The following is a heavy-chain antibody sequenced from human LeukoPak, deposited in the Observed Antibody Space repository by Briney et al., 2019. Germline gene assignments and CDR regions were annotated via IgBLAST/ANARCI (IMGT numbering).Heavy chain of an antibody. V-gene: IGHV3-23*01. CDR1: GFTFSRYA. D-gene: IGHD3-10*01. J-gene: IGHJ4*02. Sequence: GGSLRLSCAASGFTFSRYAMSWVRQAPGKGLEWVSAISGSGGSTYYADSVKGRFTISRDNSKNTLYLQMNSLRAEDTAVYYCANPWYYYGSGSYWGQGTLVTVSS. CDR3: ANPWYYYGSGSY. CDR2: ISGSGGST.